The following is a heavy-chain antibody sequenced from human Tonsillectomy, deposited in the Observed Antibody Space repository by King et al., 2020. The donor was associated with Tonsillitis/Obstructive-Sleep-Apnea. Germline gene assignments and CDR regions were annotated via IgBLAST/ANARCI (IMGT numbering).Heavy chain of an antibody. J-gene: IGHJ4*02. V-gene: IGHV3-74*01. Sequence: VQLVESGGGLVQPGGSLRLSCAASGFTFSNYLMHWVRQPPGKGLVWVSRINSDGSSTSYADSVKGRFTISRDNAKNTLYHQMSTLRAEDAAVYYCVRVLGSSSGTSPFGYWGQGTLVTVSS. D-gene: IGHD6-6*01. CDR2: INSDGSST. CDR1: GFTFSNYL. CDR3: VRVLGSSSGTSPFGY.